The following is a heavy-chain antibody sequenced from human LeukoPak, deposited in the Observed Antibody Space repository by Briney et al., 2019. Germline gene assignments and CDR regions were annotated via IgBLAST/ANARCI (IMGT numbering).Heavy chain of an antibody. D-gene: IGHD2-15*01. Sequence: ASVKVSCKASGYIFTSYYMHWVRQAPGQGLEWMGIINPSGGSTSYAQKFQGRVTMTRDTSTSTVYMELSSLRSEDTAVYYCAKETVVVAAFDYWGQGTLVTVSS. CDR1: GYIFTSYY. CDR2: INPSGGST. J-gene: IGHJ4*02. V-gene: IGHV1-46*01. CDR3: AKETVVVAAFDY.